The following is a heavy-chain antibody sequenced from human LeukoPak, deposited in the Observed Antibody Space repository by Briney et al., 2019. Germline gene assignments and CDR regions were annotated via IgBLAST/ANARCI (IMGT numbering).Heavy chain of an antibody. V-gene: IGHV3-30*04. D-gene: IGHD5-24*01. J-gene: IGHJ5*02. CDR2: SHDARTK. CDR3: ARPSPPGDGYNPPDH. CDR1: GFNFDNFA. Sequence: GGSLRLSCVVSGFNFDNFAMHWVRQPLGKGLEWVAVSHDARTKYYADSMKGRITISRDNSKNTLFLQMNNLRTEDTAVYFCARPSPPGDGYNPPDHWGQGTLVTVSS.